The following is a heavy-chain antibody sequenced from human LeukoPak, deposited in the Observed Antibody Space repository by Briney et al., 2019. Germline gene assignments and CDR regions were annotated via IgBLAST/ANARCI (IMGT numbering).Heavy chain of an antibody. D-gene: IGHD5-18*01. CDR1: GFTFSSYA. J-gene: IGHJ5*02. CDR2: ISGSGGST. CDR3: ARTGYSYGYSS. V-gene: IGHV3-23*01. Sequence: GGSLRLSCAASGFTFSSYAMSWVRQAPGKGLEWVSAISGSGGSTYYADSVKGRFTFSRDNSKNTLYLQMNSLRAEDTAVYYCARTGYSYGYSSWGQGTLVTVSS.